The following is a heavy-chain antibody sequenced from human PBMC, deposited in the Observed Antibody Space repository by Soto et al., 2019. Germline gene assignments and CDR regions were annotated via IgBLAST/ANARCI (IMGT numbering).Heavy chain of an antibody. D-gene: IGHD6-6*01. V-gene: IGHV4-59*01. CDR3: ARAVHSSSSDNWFDP. J-gene: IGHJ5*02. CDR1: GGSISSYY. CDR2: IYYSGST. Sequence: SETLSLTCTVSGGSISSYYWSWIRQPPGKGLEWIGYIYYSGSTNYNPSLKSRVTISVDTSKNQFSLKLSSVTAADTAVYYCARAVHSSSSDNWFDPWGQGTLVTVSS.